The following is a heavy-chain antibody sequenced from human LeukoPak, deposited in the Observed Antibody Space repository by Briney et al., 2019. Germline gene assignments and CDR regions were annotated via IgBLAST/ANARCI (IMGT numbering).Heavy chain of an antibody. CDR1: GFTSSSYA. CDR2: ISSNGGST. CDR3: ARSVRSGYDY. Sequence: GGSLRLSCAASGFTSSSYAMHWVRQAPGKGLEYVSAISSNGGSTYYANSVKGRFTISRDNSKNTLYLQMGSLRAEDMAVYYCARSVRSGYDYWGQGTLVAVSS. J-gene: IGHJ4*02. D-gene: IGHD5-12*01. V-gene: IGHV3-64*01.